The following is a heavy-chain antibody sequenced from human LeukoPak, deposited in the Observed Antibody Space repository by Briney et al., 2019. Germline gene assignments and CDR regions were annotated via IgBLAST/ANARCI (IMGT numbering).Heavy chain of an antibody. CDR1: GYIFTSYG. D-gene: IGHD1-1*01. J-gene: IGHJ4*02. V-gene: IGHV1-18*01. Sequence: ASVKVSSWTSGYIFTSYGVIWVRQAPGQGLEWMGWISAQNGNTHYVQKFQGRVTMTTDTSTNTAYMELRGLKSDDTAVYYCSRSGPHENWNDDYGEQGTLVTVSS. CDR2: ISAQNGNT. CDR3: SRSGPHENWNDDY.